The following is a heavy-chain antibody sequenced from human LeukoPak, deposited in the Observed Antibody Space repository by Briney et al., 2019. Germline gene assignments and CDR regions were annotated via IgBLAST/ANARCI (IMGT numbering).Heavy chain of an antibody. CDR1: GGTFSSYA. D-gene: IGHD6-19*01. J-gene: IGHJ5*02. CDR3: ARDKLGTVAGNINWFDP. CDR2: IIPIFGTA. Sequence: GSSVKVSCKASGGTFSSYAISWVRQAPGQGLEWMGRIIPIFGTANYAQKFQGRVTITTDESTSTAYMALSSLRSEDTAVYYCARDKLGTVAGNINWFDPWGQGTLVTVSS. V-gene: IGHV1-69*05.